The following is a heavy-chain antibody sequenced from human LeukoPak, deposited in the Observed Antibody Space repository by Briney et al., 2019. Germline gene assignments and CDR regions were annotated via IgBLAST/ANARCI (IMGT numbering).Heavy chain of an antibody. D-gene: IGHD6-19*01. J-gene: IGHJ5*02. V-gene: IGHV3-23*01. CDR3: ARERVGSGWSSDWFDP. CDR1: GFTFSSTS. CDR2: TVGGGDGT. Sequence: GGSLRLSCAASGFTFSSTSMSWVRQAPGKGLEWVAVTVGGGDGTYYADSVKGRFTISRDNSKNTLYLQMNSLRAEDTAVYYCARERVGSGWSSDWFDPWGQGTLVTVSS.